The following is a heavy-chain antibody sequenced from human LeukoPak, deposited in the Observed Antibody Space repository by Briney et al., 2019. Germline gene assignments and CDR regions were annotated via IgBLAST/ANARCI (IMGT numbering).Heavy chain of an antibody. CDR1: GFTFSSYG. CDR2: ISYDGSNK. D-gene: IGHD3-9*01. V-gene: IGHV3-30*19. J-gene: IGHJ4*02. CDR3: TRSGYFDWLANFDY. Sequence: PGGSLRLSCAASGFTFSSYGMHWVRQAPGKGLEWVAVISYDGSNKYYADSVKGRFTISRDNSKNTLYLQMNSLRAEDTAVYYCTRSGYFDWLANFDYWGQGTLVTVSS.